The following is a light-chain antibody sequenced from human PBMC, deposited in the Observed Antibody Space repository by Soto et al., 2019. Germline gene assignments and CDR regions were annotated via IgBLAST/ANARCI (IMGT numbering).Light chain of an antibody. Sequence: QSALTQPASVSGSPGQSITISCTGNSSDVGGYNYVSWYQQHPGKAPKLMIYDVSNRPSGVSNRFSCSKSGNTASLTISGFQAEYEADYYCCSYTRSSILVVVFGGGTKLAGL. CDR2: DVS. J-gene: IGLJ2*01. V-gene: IGLV2-14*01. CDR3: CSYTRSSILVVV. CDR1: SSDVGGYNY.